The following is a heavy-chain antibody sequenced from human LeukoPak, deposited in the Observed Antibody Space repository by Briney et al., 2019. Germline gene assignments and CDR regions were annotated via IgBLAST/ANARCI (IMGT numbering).Heavy chain of an antibody. Sequence: GGSLRLPCGASGLPLTSYSMNWVRQAPGKGLEWVSSISSSSSYIYYADSVKGRFTISRDNAKNLLYLQMNSLRAEDTAVYYCARDHSSCWYGNMDVWGKGTMVTVSS. D-gene: IGHD6-19*01. CDR3: ARDHSSCWYGNMDV. J-gene: IGHJ6*03. CDR2: ISSSSSYI. V-gene: IGHV3-21*01. CDR1: GLPLTSYS.